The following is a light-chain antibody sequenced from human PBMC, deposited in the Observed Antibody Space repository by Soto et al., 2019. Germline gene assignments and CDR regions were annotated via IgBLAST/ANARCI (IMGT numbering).Light chain of an antibody. CDR3: QQSNSVPFT. V-gene: IGKV1-39*01. Sequence: DIQMTQSPSSLSASVGDRVTITCRASQSISKYLNWYQQKPGKAPKLLMYSAFSLLSGVPSRFSGTGSGTDFTLTISSLQPEDFATYYCQQSNSVPFTFGGGTAVEIE. J-gene: IGKJ4*01. CDR1: QSISKY. CDR2: SAF.